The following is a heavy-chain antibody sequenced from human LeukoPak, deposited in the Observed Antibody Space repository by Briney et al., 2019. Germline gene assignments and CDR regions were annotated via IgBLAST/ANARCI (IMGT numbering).Heavy chain of an antibody. J-gene: IGHJ3*02. V-gene: IGHV3-30*02. CDR3: AKDLARYCSSTSCYGGAFDI. Sequence: PGGSLRLSCAASGFTFSSYRMHWVRQAPGKGLEWVAFIRYDGSNKYYADSVKGRFTISRDNSKNTLYLQMNSLRAEDTAVYYCAKDLARYCSSTSCYGGAFDIWGQGTMVTVSS. D-gene: IGHD2-2*01. CDR1: GFTFSSYR. CDR2: IRYDGSNK.